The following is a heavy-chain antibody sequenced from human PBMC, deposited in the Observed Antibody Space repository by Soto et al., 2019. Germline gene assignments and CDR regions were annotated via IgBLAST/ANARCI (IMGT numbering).Heavy chain of an antibody. CDR3: ARKGSEPKQSYDFWSGYSYSYYFDY. V-gene: IGHV4-39*01. CDR2: IYYSGST. CDR1: GGSISSSSYY. J-gene: IGHJ4*02. Sequence: SETLSLTCTVSGGSISSSSYYWGWIRQPPGKGLEWIGSIYYSGSTYYNPSLKSRVTISVDTSKNQFSLKLSSVTAADTAVYYCARKGSEPKQSYDFWSGYSYSYYFDYWGQGTLVTSPQ. D-gene: IGHD3-3*01.